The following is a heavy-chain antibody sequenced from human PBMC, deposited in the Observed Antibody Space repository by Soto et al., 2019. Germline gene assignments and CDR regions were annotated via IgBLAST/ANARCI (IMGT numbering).Heavy chain of an antibody. D-gene: IGHD5-18*01. CDR1: GFTFSSYE. CDR3: ARDSPVDTAMAYYYYGMDV. Sequence: PGGSLRLSCAASGFTFSSYEMNWVRQAPGKGLEWVSYISSSGSTIYHADSVKGRFTISRDNAKNSLYLQMNSLRAEDTAVYYCARDSPVDTAMAYYYYGMDVWGQGTTVTVSS. J-gene: IGHJ6*02. V-gene: IGHV3-48*03. CDR2: ISSSGSTI.